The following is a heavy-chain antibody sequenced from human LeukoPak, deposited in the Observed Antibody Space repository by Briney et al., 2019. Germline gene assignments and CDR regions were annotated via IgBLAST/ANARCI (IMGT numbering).Heavy chain of an antibody. Sequence: GGSLRLSCAASGFTFRSFNMDWVRQAPGKGQEWVSYISGTSNTIYYADSVKGRFTISRDNAKNSLYLQMNSLRDEDTAVYYCAREMGVAAASYFFDYWGQGTLVTVSS. CDR2: ISGTSNTI. D-gene: IGHD6-25*01. CDR3: AREMGVAAASYFFDY. J-gene: IGHJ4*02. V-gene: IGHV3-48*02. CDR1: GFTFRSFN.